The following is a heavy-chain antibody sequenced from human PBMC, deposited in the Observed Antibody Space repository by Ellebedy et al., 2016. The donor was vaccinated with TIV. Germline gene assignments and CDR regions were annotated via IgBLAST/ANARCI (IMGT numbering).Heavy chain of an antibody. D-gene: IGHD2-8*02. J-gene: IGHJ4*02. CDR2: IWYGGTNT. V-gene: IGHV3-33*08. CDR3: VRDIDTTGGG. CDR1: GITFSPYG. Sequence: GGSLRLSCAASGITFSPYGMHWVRQAPGKGLEWVAVIWYGGTNTNYADSVKGRFTISRDNSKNTLYLQMNSLAPEDTVVYYFVRDIDTTGGGWGQGTLVVVSS.